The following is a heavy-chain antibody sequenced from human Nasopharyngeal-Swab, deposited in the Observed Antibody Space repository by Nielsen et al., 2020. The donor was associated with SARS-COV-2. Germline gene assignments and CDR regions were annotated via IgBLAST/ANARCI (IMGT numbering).Heavy chain of an antibody. D-gene: IGHD5-18*01. CDR1: GYTFTGYY. CDR2: IHPNSGCT. V-gene: IGHV1-2*06. CDR3: ARDHDVDTAMVFDLANAGRVDIDNNWFDP. J-gene: IGHJ5*02. Sequence: ASVKVSCKASGYTFTGYYMHCVRQSPGQWLEWMVRIHPNSGCTNYAQKFQGRVTMTRDTSISTAYMELSRLRSDDTAVYYCARDHDVDTAMVFDLANAGRVDIDNNWFDPWGQGTLVTVSS.